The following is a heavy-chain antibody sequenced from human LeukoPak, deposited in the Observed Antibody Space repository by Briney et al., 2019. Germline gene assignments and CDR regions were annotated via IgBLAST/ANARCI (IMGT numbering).Heavy chain of an antibody. CDR2: IIPILGIA. D-gene: IGHD3-22*01. V-gene: IGHV1-69*04. CDR1: GGTFSSYA. CDR3: ARDRYYYDSSGYPLGY. Sequence: SVKVSCKASGGTFSSYAISWVRQAPGQGLEWMGRIIPILGIANYAQKFQGRVTITADKSTSTAYMELSSLRSEDTAVCYCARDRYYYDSSGYPLGYWGQGTLVTVSS. J-gene: IGHJ4*02.